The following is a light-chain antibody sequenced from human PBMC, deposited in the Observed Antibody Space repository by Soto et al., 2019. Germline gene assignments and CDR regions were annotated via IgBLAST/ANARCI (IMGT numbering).Light chain of an antibody. CDR2: DAS. Sequence: EIVMTQSPATLSVSPGDRATLSCRASQSVSSSLAWYQQIPGQAPRLLIYDASTRATGIPARFGGSGSGTEITLNISSLQSEDFAVYYCQQNNNWPPLTFGGGTKVELK. V-gene: IGKV3-15*01. J-gene: IGKJ4*01. CDR3: QQNNNWPPLT. CDR1: QSVSSS.